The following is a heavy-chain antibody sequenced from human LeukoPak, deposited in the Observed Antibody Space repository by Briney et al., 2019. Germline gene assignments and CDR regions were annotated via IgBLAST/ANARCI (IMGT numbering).Heavy chain of an antibody. J-gene: IGHJ5*02. Sequence: PGGSLRLSCAASGFTFSSYSMNWVRQAPGKGLEWVSSISSSSSYIYYADSVKGRFTISRDNAKNSLYLQMNSLRAEDTAVYYCARDSDDFWSGSNWFDPWGQGTLVTVSS. CDR1: GFTFSSYS. V-gene: IGHV3-21*01. D-gene: IGHD3-3*01. CDR2: ISSSSSYI. CDR3: ARDSDDFWSGSNWFDP.